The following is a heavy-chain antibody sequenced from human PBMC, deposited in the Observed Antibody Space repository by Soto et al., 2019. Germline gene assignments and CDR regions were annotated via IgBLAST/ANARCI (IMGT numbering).Heavy chain of an antibody. D-gene: IGHD6-13*01. V-gene: IGHV4-39*02. CDR3: ARDSSSWYSGSPKYYGMDV. CDR2: IYYSGST. J-gene: IGHJ6*02. CDR1: GGSISSSSYY. Sequence: PSETLSLTCPVCGGSISSSSYYWCWIRQPPGKGLEWIGSIYYSGSTYYNPSLKSRVTISVDTSKNQFSLKLSSVTAADTAVYYCARDSSSWYSGSPKYYGMDVWGQGTTVTVSS.